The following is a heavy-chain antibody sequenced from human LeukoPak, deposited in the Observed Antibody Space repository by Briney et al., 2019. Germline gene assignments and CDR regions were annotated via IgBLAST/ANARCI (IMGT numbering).Heavy chain of an antibody. Sequence: SETLSLTCSVSGGSISNSTYYWGWIRQPPGKGLEWIGSIYSSGSAYYNPSLKSRVTISVDGSKNQFSLKLSSVTAADTAVYYCATDQRFLEDWFDPWGQGTLVTVSS. CDR3: ATDQRFLEDWFDP. D-gene: IGHD3-3*01. CDR2: IYSSGSA. V-gene: IGHV4-39*07. CDR1: GGSISNSTYY. J-gene: IGHJ5*02.